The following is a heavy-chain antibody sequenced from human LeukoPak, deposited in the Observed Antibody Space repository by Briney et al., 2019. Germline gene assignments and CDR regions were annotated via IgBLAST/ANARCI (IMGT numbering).Heavy chain of an antibody. CDR1: GYSFTNYW. D-gene: IGHD2/OR15-2a*01. J-gene: IGHJ4*02. CDR3: ARWFVIVNDRYYSDY. CDR2: IYPGDSDT. Sequence: GESLKITCKGSGYSFTNYWIGWVRQMPGKGLEWMGIIYPGDSDTRYSPSFQGQVTISADKSINTAYLQWSSLKASDTAMYYCARWFVIVNDRYYSDYWGQGTLVTVSS. V-gene: IGHV5-51*01.